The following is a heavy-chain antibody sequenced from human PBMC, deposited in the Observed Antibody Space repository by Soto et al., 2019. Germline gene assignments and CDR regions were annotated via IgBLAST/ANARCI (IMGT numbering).Heavy chain of an antibody. CDR2: IASKTDGGTT. J-gene: IGHJ4*02. CDR1: DFTFTNAW. D-gene: IGHD2-15*01. CDR3: TTDIGYCRGGSCHSHY. V-gene: IGHV3-15*07. Sequence: EVQLVESGGGLVKPGGSLRLSCAASDFTFTNAWMNWVRQAPGKGLEWVGRIASKTDGGTTDYAAPVKGRFTISRDDSKNTLSLKMNSLKTEDTAVYFCTTDIGYCRGGSCHSHYWGQGTLVTVSS.